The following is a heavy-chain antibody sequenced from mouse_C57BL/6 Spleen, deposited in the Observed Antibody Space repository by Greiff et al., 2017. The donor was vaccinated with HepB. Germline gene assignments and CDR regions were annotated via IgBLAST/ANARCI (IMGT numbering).Heavy chain of an antibody. CDR2: ISYSGST. CDR1: GYSITSGYD. D-gene: IGHD4-1*01. CDR3: ARAGITGPWFAY. J-gene: IGHJ3*01. Sequence: EVKLVESGPGMVKPSQSLSLTCTVTGYSITSGYDWHWIRHFPGNKLEWMGYISYSGSTNYNPSLKSRISITHDTSKNHFFLKLNSVTTEDTATYYCARAGITGPWFAYWGQGTLVTVSA. V-gene: IGHV3-1*01.